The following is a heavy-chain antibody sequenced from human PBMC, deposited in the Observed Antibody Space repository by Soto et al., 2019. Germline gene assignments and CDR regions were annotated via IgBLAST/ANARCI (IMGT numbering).Heavy chain of an antibody. CDR1: GGSLSSGVYY. CDR2: IYYSGST. CDR3: ARGRYYDSSGYYYVYYFDY. V-gene: IGHV4-31*03. Sequence: SETLSLTCTVSGGSLSSGVYYWSWIRQHPGKGLEWIGYIYYSGSTYYNPSLKSRVTISVDTSKNQFSLKLSSVTAADTAVYYCARGRYYDSSGYYYVYYFDYWGQGTLVTVSS. D-gene: IGHD3-22*01. J-gene: IGHJ4*02.